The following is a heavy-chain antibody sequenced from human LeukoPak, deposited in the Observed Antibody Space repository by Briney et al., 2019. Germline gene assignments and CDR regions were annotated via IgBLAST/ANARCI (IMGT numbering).Heavy chain of an antibody. CDR3: ARERTYYFDY. J-gene: IGHJ4*02. CDR1: GGSISRGDYY. CDR2: IYYRGST. V-gene: IGHV4-30-4*01. Sequence: PSETLSLTCTVSGGSISRGDYYWSWLRQPPGQGLEWIGYIYYRGSTYYNPSLKSRVIISVDTSKNQFSLKLSSMTAADTAVYYCARERTYYFDYWGQGTQVTVSS.